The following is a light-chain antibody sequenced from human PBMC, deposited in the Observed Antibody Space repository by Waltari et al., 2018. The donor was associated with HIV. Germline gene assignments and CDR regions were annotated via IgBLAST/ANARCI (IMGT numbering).Light chain of an antibody. CDR1: DIGQKS. CDR2: DGN. V-gene: IGLV3-21*02. Sequence: YVVTQAHSVSVAAGQTDYINCDGDDIGQKSVNWYQQKSGRAPELLRYDGNDRPSVFPERFSGSNSGYTAIRPIGAGEAGDEADYYCHVGEGGAVFGGGSTLTVL. J-gene: IGLJ2*01. CDR3: HVGEGGAV.